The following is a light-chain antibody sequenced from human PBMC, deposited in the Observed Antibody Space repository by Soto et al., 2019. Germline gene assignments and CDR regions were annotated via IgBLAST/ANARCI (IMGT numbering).Light chain of an antibody. CDR2: DVS. Sequence: ESVLTQSPATLSLSPGDRATLSCRASQSVSNYFAWYQQKPGQPPRLLIYDVSNRATGIPARFSGSGSGTDFTLTISRLEPEDSGGSYCQQRGYWPPRVTCGAGTKVDIK. CDR3: QQRGYWPPRVT. J-gene: IGKJ3*01. CDR1: QSVSNY. V-gene: IGKV3-11*01.